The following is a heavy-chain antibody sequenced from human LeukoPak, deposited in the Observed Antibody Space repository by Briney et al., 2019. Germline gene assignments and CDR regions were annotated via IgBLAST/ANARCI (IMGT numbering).Heavy chain of an antibody. J-gene: IGHJ5*02. CDR3: ATSRMLRNWFDP. V-gene: IGHV4-31*03. D-gene: IGHD2-8*01. CDR1: GGSISSGGYY. Sequence: SETLSLTCTVSGGSISSGGYYWSWIRQHPGKGLEWIGYIHYSGSTYYNPSLKSRVTISVDTSKNQFSLKLSSVTAADTAVYYCATSRMLRNWFDPWGQGTLVTVSS. CDR2: IHYSGST.